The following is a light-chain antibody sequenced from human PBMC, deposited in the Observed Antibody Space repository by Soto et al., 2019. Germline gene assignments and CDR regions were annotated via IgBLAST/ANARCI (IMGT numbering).Light chain of an antibody. Sequence: QPVLAQPPSASGTPGQTVTISCSGSSSNIGSNSVSWYQHLPGTAPKLLFYKTNQRPSGVPDRFSGSKSGSSASLAISGLRSEDEADYYCAAWDDSLTVILFGGGTKLTVL. V-gene: IGLV1-47*01. CDR1: SSNIGSNS. CDR3: AAWDDSLTVIL. CDR2: KTN. J-gene: IGLJ2*01.